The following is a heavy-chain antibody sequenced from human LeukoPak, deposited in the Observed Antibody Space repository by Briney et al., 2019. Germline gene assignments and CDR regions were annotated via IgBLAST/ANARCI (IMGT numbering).Heavy chain of an antibody. Sequence: GGSLRLSCAASGFTFDDYAKSWVRQAPGKGLEWVSGINWNGGSTVYADSVKGRFTISRDNPKNSLYLQMNSLRAEDTAFYYCAREGMAGRGLFDCWGQGTLVTVSS. J-gene: IGHJ4*02. CDR3: AREGMAGRGLFDC. D-gene: IGHD5-24*01. CDR2: INWNGGST. V-gene: IGHV3-20*04. CDR1: GFTFDDYA.